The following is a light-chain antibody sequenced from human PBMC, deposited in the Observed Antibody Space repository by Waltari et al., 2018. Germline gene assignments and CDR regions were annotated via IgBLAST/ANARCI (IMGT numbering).Light chain of an antibody. Sequence: IQMTPSPSSLSASVGDRVTTTCRTRQGIGYSVSWYQQKQGKAPRLLVHGASTLHSGVPLRFSGGGSGTQYTLTISSLQPEDCATYYCQQYYERPHTFGQGTRVEI. CDR1: QGIGYS. V-gene: IGKV1-NL1*01. J-gene: IGKJ2*01. CDR3: QQYYERPHT. CDR2: GAS.